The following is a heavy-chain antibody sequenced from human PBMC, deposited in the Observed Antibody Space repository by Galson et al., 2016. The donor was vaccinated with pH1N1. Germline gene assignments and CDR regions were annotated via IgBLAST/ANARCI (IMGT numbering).Heavy chain of an antibody. D-gene: IGHD2-15*01. Sequence: LRLSCAASGFTFSNHAMHWVRHAPGKGLDWVALIWYDGSNQYYTDSVKGRFTISRDNSNNTLYLQMKSLRVEDTAVYYCVRESWRFGGDFDYWGQGTLVAVSS. CDR2: IWYDGSNQ. V-gene: IGHV3-33*01. CDR1: GFTFSNHA. J-gene: IGHJ4*02. CDR3: VRESWRFGGDFDY.